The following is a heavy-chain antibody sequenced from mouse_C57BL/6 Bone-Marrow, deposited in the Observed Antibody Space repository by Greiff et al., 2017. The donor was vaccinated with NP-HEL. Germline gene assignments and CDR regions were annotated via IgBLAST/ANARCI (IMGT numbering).Heavy chain of an antibody. CDR3: ASLAY. CDR1: GYSITSGYY. Sequence: VQLKQSGPGLVKPSQSLSLTCSVTGYSITSGYYWNWIRQFPGNKLEWMGYIRYDGSNNYNPSLKNRISITRDTSKNQFFLKLNSVTTEDTATYYCASLAYWGQGTLVTVSA. J-gene: IGHJ3*01. CDR2: IRYDGSN. V-gene: IGHV3-6*01.